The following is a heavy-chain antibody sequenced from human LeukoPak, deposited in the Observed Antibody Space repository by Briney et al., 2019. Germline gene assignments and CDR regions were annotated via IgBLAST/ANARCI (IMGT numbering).Heavy chain of an antibody. V-gene: IGHV4-4*07. Sequence: SETLSLTCTVSGGSISSYYWSWIRQPAGKGLERIGRIYTSGNTNYNPSLESRVTMSVDTSKNQFSLKLNSVTAADTAVYYCARENYYDSSGLDYWGQGTLVTVSS. CDR3: ARENYYDSSGLDY. J-gene: IGHJ4*02. CDR1: GGSISSYY. CDR2: IYTSGNT. D-gene: IGHD3-22*01.